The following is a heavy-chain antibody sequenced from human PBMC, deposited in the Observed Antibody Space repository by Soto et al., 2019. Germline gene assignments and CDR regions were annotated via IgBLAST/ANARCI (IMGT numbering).Heavy chain of an antibody. V-gene: IGHV4-59*08. CDR2: ISDSGTT. CDR3: ARQHGVPTDYYFDY. CDR1: GGSISSYY. Sequence: QVQLQESGPGLVKPSETLSLTCTVSGGSISSYYWSWLRQPPGKRLEWIGYISDSGTTNYNPSLKSRVTISRDTSKNQFSLKLSTVTAADTALYSCARQHGVPTDYYFDYWGQGTLVTVSS. J-gene: IGHJ4*02. D-gene: IGHD3-16*01.